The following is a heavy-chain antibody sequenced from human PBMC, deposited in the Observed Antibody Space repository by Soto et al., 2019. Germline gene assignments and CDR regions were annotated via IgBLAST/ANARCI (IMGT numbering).Heavy chain of an antibody. CDR2: IKSKTDVGTT. Sequence: EVQLVESGGGLVRPGGSLRLSCAASGLTISNAWMSWVRQAPGKGLQWVGRIKSKTDVGTTHYAAPVKGRFPISRDDSKNTKYLQMNSLKAEDTAVYYFTTSGTRYELWRGYYDNWGQGILVTVSS. V-gene: IGHV3-15*01. J-gene: IGHJ4*02. CDR3: TTSGTRYELWRGYYDN. CDR1: GLTISNAW. D-gene: IGHD3-3*01.